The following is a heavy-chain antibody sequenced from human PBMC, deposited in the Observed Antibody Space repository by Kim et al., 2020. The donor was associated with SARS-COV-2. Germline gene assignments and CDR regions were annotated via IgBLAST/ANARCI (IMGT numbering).Heavy chain of an antibody. CDR3: ARGKGSSGRGGMDV. D-gene: IGHD6-13*01. J-gene: IGHJ6*02. V-gene: IGHV3-13*01. Sequence: PGSVKGRFTISRENAKNSLYLQMTSLGAGDTAVYYCARGKGSSGRGGMDVWGQGTTVTVSS.